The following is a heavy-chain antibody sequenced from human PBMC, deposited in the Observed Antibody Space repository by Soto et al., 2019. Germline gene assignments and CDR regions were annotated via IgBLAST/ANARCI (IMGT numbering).Heavy chain of an antibody. D-gene: IGHD7-27*01. CDR1: GGSISNHY. Sequence: QVQLQESGPGLVKPSETLSLTCSVSGGSISNHYWSWIRQPPGKGLEWIGYIYYNGNTNYNPSIKCRVTMSVDTSRNQISLKLTTVTAADTAVYYCTRANWYSEYWGQGTRVTVSS. V-gene: IGHV4-59*11. CDR3: TRANWYSEY. CDR2: IYYNGNT. J-gene: IGHJ4*02.